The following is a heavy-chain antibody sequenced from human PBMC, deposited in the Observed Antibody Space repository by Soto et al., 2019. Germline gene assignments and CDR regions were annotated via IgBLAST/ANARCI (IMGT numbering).Heavy chain of an antibody. Sequence: ASVKVSCKASGYTFTSYGISWVRQAPGQGLEWMGWISAYNGNTNYAQKLQGRVTMTTDTSTSTAYMELRSLRSDDTAVYYCGRDAYIVATESGCYFGMDVWGEGTTVTVSS. D-gene: IGHD5-12*01. CDR2: ISAYNGNT. V-gene: IGHV1-18*01. J-gene: IGHJ6*04. CDR3: GRDAYIVATESGCYFGMDV. CDR1: GYTFTSYG.